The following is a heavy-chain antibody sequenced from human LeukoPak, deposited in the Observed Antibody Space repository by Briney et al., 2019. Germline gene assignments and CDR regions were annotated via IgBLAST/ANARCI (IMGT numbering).Heavy chain of an antibody. CDR2: MNPNSGNT. CDR3: ARGRPSVRYFDWLLSENYYYYYYYMDV. J-gene: IGHJ6*03. V-gene: IGHV1-8*01. Sequence: ASVKVSCKASGYTFTSYDINWVRQATGQGLEWMGWMNPNSGNTGYAQKFQGRVTMTRNTSISTAYMELSSLRSEDTAVYYCARGRPSVRYFDWLLSENYYYYYYYMDVWGKGTTVTISS. D-gene: IGHD3-9*01. CDR1: GYTFTSYD.